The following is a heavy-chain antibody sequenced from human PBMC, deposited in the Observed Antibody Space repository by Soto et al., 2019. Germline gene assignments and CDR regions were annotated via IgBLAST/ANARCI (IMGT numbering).Heavy chain of an antibody. J-gene: IGHJ6*02. CDR2: ISYDGSNK. D-gene: IGHD6-13*01. CDR3: AKDCRAAAGFYYYYGMDV. Sequence: QVQLVESGGGVVQPGRSLRLSCAASGFTFSSYGMHWVRQAPGKGLEWVAVISYDGSNKYYADSVKCRFTIYRDNSKITLYVHMSSLGAEDTAVYYCAKDCRAAAGFYYYYGMDVWVQWTKVTVSS. V-gene: IGHV3-30*18. CDR1: GFTFSSYG.